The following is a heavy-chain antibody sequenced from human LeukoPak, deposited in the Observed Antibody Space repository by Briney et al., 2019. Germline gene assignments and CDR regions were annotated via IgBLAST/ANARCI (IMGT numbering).Heavy chain of an antibody. Sequence: GGSLRLSCAASGFTFSAYDMHWVRQPTGKGLEWVSAIGTAGDTYYSGSVKGRFTISRDNAKNSLYLQMNSLRAEDTAVYYCAELGITMIGGVWGKGTTVTISS. CDR2: IGTAGDT. V-gene: IGHV3-13*01. J-gene: IGHJ6*04. CDR3: AELGITMIGGV. D-gene: IGHD3-10*02. CDR1: GFTFSAYD.